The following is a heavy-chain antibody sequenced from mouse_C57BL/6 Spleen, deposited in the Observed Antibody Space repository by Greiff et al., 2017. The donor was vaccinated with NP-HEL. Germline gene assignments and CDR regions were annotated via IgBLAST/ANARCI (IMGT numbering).Heavy chain of an antibody. D-gene: IGHD1-1*01. Sequence: EVMLVESGGGLVKPGGSLKLSCAASGFTFSDYGMHWVRQAPEKGLEWVAYISSGSSTIYYADTVKGRFTISRDNAKNTLFLQMTSLRSEDTAMYYCARPRDYGSYWYFDVWGTGTTVTVSS. CDR2: ISSGSSTI. J-gene: IGHJ1*03. CDR3: ARPRDYGSYWYFDV. V-gene: IGHV5-17*01. CDR1: GFTFSDYG.